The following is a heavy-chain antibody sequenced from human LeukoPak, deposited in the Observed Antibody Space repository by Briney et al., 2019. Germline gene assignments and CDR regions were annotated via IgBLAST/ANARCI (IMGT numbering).Heavy chain of an antibody. CDR2: IYYSGST. CDR3: ARDPGGILTGYYNWFDP. Sequence: PSQTLSLTCTVSGVSISSGGYYWRWIRQHPGKGLEWIGYIYYSGSTYYNPSLKSRVTISVDTSKNQFSLKLSSVTAADTAVYYCARDPGGILTGYYNWFDPWGQGTLVTVSS. V-gene: IGHV4-31*03. CDR1: GVSISSGGYY. J-gene: IGHJ5*02. D-gene: IGHD3-9*01.